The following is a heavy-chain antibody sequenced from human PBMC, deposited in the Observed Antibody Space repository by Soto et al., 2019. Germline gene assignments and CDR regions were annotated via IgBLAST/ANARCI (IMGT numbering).Heavy chain of an antibody. CDR1: GYSFTSYW. Sequence: PGESLKISCKGSGYSFTSYWIGWVRQMPGKGLEWMGIIYPGDSDTRYSPSFQGQVTISADKSISTAYLQWSSLKASDTAMYYCARLPFYDFWSGYPNSYYYYGMDVWGQGTTVTVS. CDR2: IYPGDSDT. D-gene: IGHD3-3*01. V-gene: IGHV5-51*01. J-gene: IGHJ6*02. CDR3: ARLPFYDFWSGYPNSYYYYGMDV.